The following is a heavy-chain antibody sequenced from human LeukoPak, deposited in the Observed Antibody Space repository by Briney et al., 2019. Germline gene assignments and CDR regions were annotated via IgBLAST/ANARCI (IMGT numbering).Heavy chain of an antibody. V-gene: IGHV3-33*08. CDR2: IWYDGSNK. CDR3: ARDRGIAALDP. J-gene: IGHJ5*02. D-gene: IGHD6-6*01. CDR1: GFTFSSYA. Sequence: PGGSLRLSCAASGFTFSSYAISWVRQAPGKGLEWVAVIWYDGSNKYYADSVKGRFTISRDNSKNTLYLQMNSLRAEDTAVYYCARDRGIAALDPWGQGTLVTVSS.